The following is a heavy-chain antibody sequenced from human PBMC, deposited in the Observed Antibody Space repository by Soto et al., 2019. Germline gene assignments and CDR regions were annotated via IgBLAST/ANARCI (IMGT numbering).Heavy chain of an antibody. D-gene: IGHD6-19*01. V-gene: IGHV2-5*01. Sequence: SGPTLVNPTQTLTLTCTFSGFSLSTSGVGVGWIRQPPGKALEWLALIYWNDDKRYSPSLSGRLTSTKDTSKNQVVLTMTNMEPGDPPKFYCAHVPIAGGGTGYYSYGMDVGGQGPPVPVS. J-gene: IGHJ6*02. CDR2: IYWNDDK. CDR3: AHVPIAGGGTGYYSYGMDV. CDR1: GFSLSTSGVG.